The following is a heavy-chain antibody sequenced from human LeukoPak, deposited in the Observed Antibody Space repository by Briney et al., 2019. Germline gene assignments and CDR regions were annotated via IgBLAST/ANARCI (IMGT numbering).Heavy chain of an antibody. Sequence: ASVKVSCKASGGIFSSYAISWVRQAPGQGLEWMGGIIPIFGTANYAQKFQGRVTITADESTSTAYMELSSLRSEDAAVYYCARTKGGYSYGPLVDYWGQGTLVTVSS. J-gene: IGHJ4*02. CDR1: GGIFSSYA. D-gene: IGHD5-18*01. CDR3: ARTKGGYSYGPLVDY. CDR2: IIPIFGTA. V-gene: IGHV1-69*13.